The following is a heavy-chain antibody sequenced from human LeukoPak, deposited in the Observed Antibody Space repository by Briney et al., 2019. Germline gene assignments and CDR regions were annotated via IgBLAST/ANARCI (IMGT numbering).Heavy chain of an antibody. V-gene: IGHV3-21*01. D-gene: IGHD1-26*01. CDR2: ISSSSSYI. Sequence: GGSLRLSCAASGFNFSSYSINWIRQAPGKGLEWVSSISSSSSYIYYADSVKGRFTISRDNAKNSLYLQMNSLRAEDTAVYYCARSGSYSYFDYWGQGTLVTVSS. J-gene: IGHJ4*02. CDR1: GFNFSSYS. CDR3: ARSGSYSYFDY.